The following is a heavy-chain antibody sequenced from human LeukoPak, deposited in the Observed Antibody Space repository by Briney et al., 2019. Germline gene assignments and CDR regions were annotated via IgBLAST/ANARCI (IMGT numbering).Heavy chain of an antibody. CDR3: ARDQSITMISGFDY. CDR2: ISYDGSNK. Sequence: GGSLRLSCAASGFTFSSYGMHWVRQAPGKGLEWVAVISYDGSNKYYADSVKGRFTISRDNSKNTLYLQMNSLRAEDTAVYYCARDQSITMISGFDYWGQGTLVTVSS. D-gene: IGHD3-22*01. J-gene: IGHJ4*02. V-gene: IGHV3-30*03. CDR1: GFTFSSYG.